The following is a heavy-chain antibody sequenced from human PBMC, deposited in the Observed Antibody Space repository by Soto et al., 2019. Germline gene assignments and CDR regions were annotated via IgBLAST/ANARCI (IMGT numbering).Heavy chain of an antibody. D-gene: IGHD3-22*01. CDR2: IYHSGST. V-gene: IGHV4-30-2*01. CDR3: ARAGYYGVYGMDV. J-gene: IGHJ6*02. CDR1: GGSISSGGYS. Sequence: SETLSLTCAVSGGSISSGGYSWSWIRQPPGKGLEWIGYIYHSGSTYYNPSLKSRVTISVDRSKNQFSLKLSSVTAADTAVYYCARAGYYGVYGMDVWGQGTTVTVSS.